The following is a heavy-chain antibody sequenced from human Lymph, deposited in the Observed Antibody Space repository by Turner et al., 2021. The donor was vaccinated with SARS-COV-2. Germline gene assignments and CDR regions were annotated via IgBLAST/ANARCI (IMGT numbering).Heavy chain of an antibody. CDR3: AREGIFTVSTGLDY. D-gene: IGHD3-9*01. J-gene: IGHJ4*02. V-gene: IGHV3-30-3*01. CDR1: GFTFSSYA. CDR2: IAYYGSNN. Sequence: QVQLVESGGGVVQPGRSLRLSCAVSGFTFSSYAMNWVRRVPGMGLEREAVIAYYGSNNDFAGSMRGRYTISKDNSKNTLYLQMNSMRAEDSAVDYCAREGIFTVSTGLDYWGQGTLVTVSS.